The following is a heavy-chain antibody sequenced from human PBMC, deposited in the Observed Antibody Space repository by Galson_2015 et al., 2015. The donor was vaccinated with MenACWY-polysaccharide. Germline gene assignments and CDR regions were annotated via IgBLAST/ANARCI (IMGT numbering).Heavy chain of an antibody. J-gene: IGHJ4*02. D-gene: IGHD7-27*01. CDR2: INSDGTST. CDR3: ATRNIVTGEDSDY. CDR1: GFTFSRYW. V-gene: IGHV3-74*01. Sequence: SLRLSCAVSGFTFSRYWMHWVRQGPGKGLEWVSRINSDGTSTSYGDSVKGRFTVSRDNAKNTLYLQMNSLRAEDTAVYYCATRNIVTGEDSDYWGQGTLVTVSS.